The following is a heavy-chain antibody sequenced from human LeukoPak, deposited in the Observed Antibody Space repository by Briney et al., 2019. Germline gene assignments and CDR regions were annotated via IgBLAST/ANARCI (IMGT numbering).Heavy chain of an antibody. CDR2: TYYRSQWFY. Sequence: SQTLSLTCAISGYSVSSNSAAWNWIRLSPSRGLEWLGRTYYRSQWFYDYAVSEKSRITTIPDTSKNQFPLQLNSVTPEDTAVYFCASTGYSSSWSDGFDIWGQGTMVTVSS. D-gene: IGHD6-13*01. J-gene: IGHJ3*02. V-gene: IGHV6-1*01. CDR1: GYSVSSNSAA. CDR3: ASTGYSSSWSDGFDI.